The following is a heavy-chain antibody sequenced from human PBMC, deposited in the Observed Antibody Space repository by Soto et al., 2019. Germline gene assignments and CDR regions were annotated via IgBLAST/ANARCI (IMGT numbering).Heavy chain of an antibody. D-gene: IGHD1-26*01. J-gene: IGHJ4*02. CDR3: ASRLGWEPHGWGAFDY. V-gene: IGHV3-48*02. Sequence: EVQLVESGGGLVQPGGSLRLSCAASGFTFSSYSMNWVRQAPGKGLEWVSYISSSSSTIYYADSVKGRFTISRDNAKNSLYLQMNSLRDEDTAVYYCASRLGWEPHGWGAFDYWGQGTLVTVSS. CDR1: GFTFSSYS. CDR2: ISSSSSTI.